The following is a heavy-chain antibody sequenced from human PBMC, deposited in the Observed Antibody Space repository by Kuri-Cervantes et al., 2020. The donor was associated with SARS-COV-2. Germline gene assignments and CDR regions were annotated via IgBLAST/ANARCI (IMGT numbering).Heavy chain of an antibody. CDR1: GYAFTSYG. Sequence: ASVKVSCKASGYAFTSYGISWVRQAPGQGLEWMGWIITYSGHTNYAQKLQSRVTMTRDTSTSTAYMELRSLRSDDTAVYYCARDYCGGDCYSGTEAMLDFWGQGALVTVSS. V-gene: IGHV1-18*04. CDR3: ARDYCGGDCYSGTEAMLDF. J-gene: IGHJ4*02. D-gene: IGHD2-21*02. CDR2: IITYSGHT.